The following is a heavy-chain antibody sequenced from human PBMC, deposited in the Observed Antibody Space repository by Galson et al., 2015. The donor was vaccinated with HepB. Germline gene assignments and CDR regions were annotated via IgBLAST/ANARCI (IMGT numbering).Heavy chain of an antibody. Sequence: SLRLSCAASGFTFSTYAMNWVRQAPGKGLEWVSVISGSGGSTYYADSVKGRFTISRDNSKNTVYLQMNSLRAEDTAVYYCAKDRTYYYDSSDYSHQFDDYYYYSMDVWGQGTTVTVSS. CDR3: AKDRTYYYDSSDYSHQFDDYYYYSMDV. CDR2: ISGSGGST. J-gene: IGHJ6*02. V-gene: IGHV3-23*01. CDR1: GFTFSTYA. D-gene: IGHD3-22*01.